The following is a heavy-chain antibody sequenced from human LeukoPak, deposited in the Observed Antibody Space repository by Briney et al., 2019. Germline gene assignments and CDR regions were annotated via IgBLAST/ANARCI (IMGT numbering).Heavy chain of an antibody. V-gene: IGHV4-30-4*07. CDR1: GGSISSGGYS. D-gene: IGHD4-17*01. CDR2: IYYSGST. J-gene: IGHJ5*02. Sequence: SETLSLTCAVSGGSISSGGYSWSWIRQPPGKGLEWIGYIYYSGSTYYNPSLKSRVTISVDTSKNQFSLKLGSVTAADTAVYYCARSLRMTTGTFDPWGQGTLVTVSS. CDR3: ARSLRMTTGTFDP.